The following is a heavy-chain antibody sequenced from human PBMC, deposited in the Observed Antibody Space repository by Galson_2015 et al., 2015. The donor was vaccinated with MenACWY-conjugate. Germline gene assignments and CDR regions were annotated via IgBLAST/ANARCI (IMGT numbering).Heavy chain of an antibody. Sequence: ETLSLTCSVSGASISTDSWSWIRQPPGKGLEWIGYIHYSGSTKYNPSLETRITISVDMSKNQFSLRLSSLTAADTAVYYCARGALDYFDYWGQGILVTVSS. V-gene: IGHV4-59*01. CDR3: ARGALDYFDY. CDR1: GASISTDS. J-gene: IGHJ4*02. D-gene: IGHD1-26*01. CDR2: IHYSGST.